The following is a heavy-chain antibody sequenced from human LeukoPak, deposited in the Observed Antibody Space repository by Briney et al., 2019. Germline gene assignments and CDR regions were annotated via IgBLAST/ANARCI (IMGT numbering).Heavy chain of an antibody. V-gene: IGHV3-13*01. CDR2: IGTAGDT. D-gene: IGHD6-6*01. J-gene: IGHJ6*03. CDR1: GFTFSSYD. CDR3: ARVIREYSSSSRMVYYYYYMDV. Sequence: PGGSLRLSCAASGFTFSSYDMHWVRQATGKGLEWVSAIGTAGDTYYPGSVKGRFTISRGNAKNSLYLQMNSLRAGDTAVYYCARVIREYSSSSRMVYYYYYMDVWGKGTTVTVSS.